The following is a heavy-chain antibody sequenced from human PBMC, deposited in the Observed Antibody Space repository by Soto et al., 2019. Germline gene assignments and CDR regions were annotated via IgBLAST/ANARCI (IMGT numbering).Heavy chain of an antibody. Sequence: PGGSLRLSCAASGFTFSSYSMSWVRQAPGKGLEWVSYISSSSSTIYYADSVKGRFTISRDNAKNSLYLQMNSLRAEDTAVYYCARDQGAYDYSNLWGKGTTVTLSS. J-gene: IGHJ6*04. CDR2: ISSSSSTI. D-gene: IGHD4-4*01. CDR3: ARDQGAYDYSNL. V-gene: IGHV3-48*01. CDR1: GFTFSSYS.